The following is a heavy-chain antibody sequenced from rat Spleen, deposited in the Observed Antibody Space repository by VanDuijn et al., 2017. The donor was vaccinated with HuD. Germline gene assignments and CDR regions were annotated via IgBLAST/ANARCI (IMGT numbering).Heavy chain of an antibody. Sequence: EVQLVESGGGLVQPGRSLKLSCAASGFTFSDYNMAWVRQAPKKGLEWVAAIIYDGSNTYYRDSVKGRFTISRDNAKSTLYLQMDSLRSEDTATYYCAKDRNYGYPHYWGQGVMVTVSS. CDR2: IIYDGSNT. CDR1: GFTFSDYN. V-gene: IGHV5S10*01. CDR3: AKDRNYGYPHY. J-gene: IGHJ2*01. D-gene: IGHD1-7*01.